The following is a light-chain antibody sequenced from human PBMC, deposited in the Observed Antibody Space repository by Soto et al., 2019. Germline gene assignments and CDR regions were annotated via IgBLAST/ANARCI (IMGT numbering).Light chain of an antibody. CDR1: QGISTW. Sequence: DIQMTQSPSSVSASVGDRVTITCRASQGISTWLAWYQQKPGKAPNLLIYAASSLQSGVPSRFSGSGSGKHFTLSINSLQPEDSATYYCQQAASFPFTFGPGTAVHI. CDR3: QQAASFPFT. CDR2: AAS. V-gene: IGKV1-12*01. J-gene: IGKJ3*01.